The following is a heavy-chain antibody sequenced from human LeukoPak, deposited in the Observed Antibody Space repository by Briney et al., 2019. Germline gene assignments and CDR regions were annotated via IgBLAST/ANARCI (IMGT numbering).Heavy chain of an antibody. V-gene: IGHV3-48*04. CDR2: ISSSSSTI. Sequence: GGPLRLSCAASGFTFSSYSMNWVRQAPGKGLEWVSYISSSSSTIYYADSVKGRFTISRDNAKNSLYLQMNSLRAEDTAVYYCARERSAYGMDVWGQGTTVTVSS. J-gene: IGHJ6*02. CDR3: ARERSAYGMDV. CDR1: GFTFSSYS. D-gene: IGHD4-17*01.